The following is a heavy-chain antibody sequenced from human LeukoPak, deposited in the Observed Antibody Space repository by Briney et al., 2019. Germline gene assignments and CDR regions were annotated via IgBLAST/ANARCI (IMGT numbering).Heavy chain of an antibody. CDR3: ARVVLDHF. CDR1: GFDFSKYT. D-gene: IGHD6-6*01. V-gene: IGHV3-21*06. CDR2: ISSGSRRI. Sequence: PGGSLRLSCAASGFDFSKYTMSWVRQAPGKGLEWVSSISSGSRRIHYADSMRGRFTISRGNAKSSVYLQMHNLRVEDTATYFCARVVLDHFWGRGTLVTVSS. J-gene: IGHJ4*02.